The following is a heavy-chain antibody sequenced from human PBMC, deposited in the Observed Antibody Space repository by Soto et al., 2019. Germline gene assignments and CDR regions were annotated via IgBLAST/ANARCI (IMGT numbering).Heavy chain of an antibody. V-gene: IGHV3-21*01. CDR3: ARDSSSSPVGYGMDV. J-gene: IGHJ6*02. Sequence: PVGSLRLSCAASGFTFSSYSMNWVRQAPGKGLEWVSSISSSSSYIYYADSVEGRFTISRDNAKNSLYLQMNSLRAEDTAVYYCARDSSSSPVGYGMDVCGQLTTVTVSS. D-gene: IGHD6-6*01. CDR1: GFTFSSYS. CDR2: ISSSSSYI.